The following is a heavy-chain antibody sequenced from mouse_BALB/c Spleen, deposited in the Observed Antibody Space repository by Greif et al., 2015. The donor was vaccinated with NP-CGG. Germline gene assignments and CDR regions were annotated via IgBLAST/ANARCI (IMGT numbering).Heavy chain of an antibody. CDR1: GFSLTSYG. Sequence: QVQLQQSGPGLVQPSRSLSITCTVSGFSLTSYGVHWVRQPPGKGLEWLGVIWSGGSTDYNAAFISRLSISKDNSKSQVFFKMNSLQADDTAIYYCARKGGNYVIYAMDYWGQGTSVTVSS. CDR3: ARKGGNYVIYAMDY. CDR2: IWSGGST. D-gene: IGHD2-1*01. V-gene: IGHV2-4*02. J-gene: IGHJ4*01.